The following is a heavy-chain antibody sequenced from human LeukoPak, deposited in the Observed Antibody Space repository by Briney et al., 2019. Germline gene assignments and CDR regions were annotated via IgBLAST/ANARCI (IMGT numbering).Heavy chain of an antibody. J-gene: IGHJ3*02. CDR3: ASARTTGTRVAFDI. Sequence: PGGSLRLSCAASGFTFSSYAMHWVRQAPGKGLEWVAVISYDGSNKYYADSVKGRFTISRDNSKNTLYLQMNSLRAEDTAVYYCASARTTGTRVAFDIWGQGTMVTVSS. V-gene: IGHV3-30*04. CDR1: GFTFSSYA. CDR2: ISYDGSNK. D-gene: IGHD1-1*01.